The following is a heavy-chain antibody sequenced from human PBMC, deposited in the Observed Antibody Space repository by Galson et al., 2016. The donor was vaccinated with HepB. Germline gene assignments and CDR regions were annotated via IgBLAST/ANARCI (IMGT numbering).Heavy chain of an antibody. J-gene: IGHJ5*02. CDR3: VKDRRYGDYVGWFDP. V-gene: IGHV3-23*01. Sequence: LRLSCAASGFTFNSYAMSWVRQAPGKGLEWVAGISASGQTTFYADSVTGRFTISRDNSKNTLNLEMNKLRVDDTAVYYCVKDRRYGDYVGWFDPWGQGTPVIVSS. CDR1: GFTFNSYA. D-gene: IGHD4-17*01. CDR2: ISASGQTT.